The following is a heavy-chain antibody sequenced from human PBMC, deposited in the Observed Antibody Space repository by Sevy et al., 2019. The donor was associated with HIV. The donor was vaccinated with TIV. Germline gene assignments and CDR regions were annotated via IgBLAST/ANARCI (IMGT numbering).Heavy chain of an antibody. CDR2: ISAYNGKT. Sequence: ASVKVSCKASGYTFSNYGISWVRHAPGQGLEWMGWISAYNGKTNYTEKLQGRVTMTTDKSTSTGYMELRSLRSDDTAVYFCARVGSSGWTPWGQGTLVTVSS. V-gene: IGHV1-18*01. CDR1: GYTFSNYG. CDR3: ARVGSSGWTP. D-gene: IGHD6-19*01. J-gene: IGHJ4*02.